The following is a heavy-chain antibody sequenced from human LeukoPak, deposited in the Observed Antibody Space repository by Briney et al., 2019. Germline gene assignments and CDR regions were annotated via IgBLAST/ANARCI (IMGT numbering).Heavy chain of an antibody. J-gene: IGHJ4*02. CDR2: KYYRSQWYY. CDR1: GESVSSTGAS. V-gene: IGHV6-1*01. CDR3: VRGNYNFDY. Sequence: SQTLSLTCAISGESVSSTGASWNWIRQSPSRGLGWLGRKYYRSQWYYEYALSVKSRIIVAPDTSKNQFSLQLNSVTPEDTAVYYCVRGNYNFDYWGQGSLVTVSS. D-gene: IGHD5-24*01.